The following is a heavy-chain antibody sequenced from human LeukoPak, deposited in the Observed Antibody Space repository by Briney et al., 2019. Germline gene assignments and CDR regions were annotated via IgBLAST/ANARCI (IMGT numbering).Heavy chain of an antibody. J-gene: IGHJ4*02. CDR1: GYTFTGYY. CDR2: IIPILGIA. Sequence: SVKVSCKASGYTFTGYYMHWVRQAPGQGLEWMGRIIPILGIANYAQKFQGRVTITADKSTSTAYMELSSLRSEDTAVYYCATPPVQARYWGQGTLVTVSS. CDR3: ATPPVQARY. V-gene: IGHV1-69*02.